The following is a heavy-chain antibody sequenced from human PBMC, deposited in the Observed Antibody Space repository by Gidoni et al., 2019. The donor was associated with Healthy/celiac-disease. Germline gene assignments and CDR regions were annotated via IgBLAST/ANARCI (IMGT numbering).Heavy chain of an antibody. Sequence: EVQLVESGGGLVQPGGSLRLSCAASGFTFRIYWMSWVRQAPGKGLEWVANIKQDGSEKYYVDSVKGRFTISRDNAKNSLYLQMNSLRAEDTAVYYCASPGIVVVTAAGVFDIWGQGTMVTVSS. V-gene: IGHV3-7*01. CDR1: GFTFRIYW. D-gene: IGHD2-21*02. CDR2: IKQDGSEK. CDR3: ASPGIVVVTAAGVFDI. J-gene: IGHJ3*02.